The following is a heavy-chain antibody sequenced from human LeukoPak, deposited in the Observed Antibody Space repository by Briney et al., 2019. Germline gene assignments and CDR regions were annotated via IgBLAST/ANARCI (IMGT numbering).Heavy chain of an antibody. J-gene: IGHJ4*02. CDR1: GFTFSSYA. CDR3: ARDGPEDTAMAVDY. D-gene: IGHD5-18*01. CDR2: ISSNGGST. Sequence: GGSLRLSCAASGFTFSSYAMQWVRQAPGKGLEYVSAISSNGGSTYYANSVKGRFTISRDNSKNTLYLQMGSLRAEDMAVYYCARDGPEDTAMAVDYWGQGTLVTVSS. V-gene: IGHV3-64*01.